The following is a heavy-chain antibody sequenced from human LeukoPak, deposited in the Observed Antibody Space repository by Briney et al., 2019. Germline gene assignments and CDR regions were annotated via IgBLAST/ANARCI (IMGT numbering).Heavy chain of an antibody. CDR3: APGPDYDILTGYWY. CDR1: GYTFTSYA. J-gene: IGHJ4*02. CDR2: IIPILGIA. V-gene: IGHV1-69*04. D-gene: IGHD3-9*01. Sequence: GASVKVSCKASGYTFTSYAISWVRQAPGQGLEWMGRIIPILGIANYAQKFQGRVTITADKSTSTAYMELSSLRSEDTAVYYCAPGPDYDILTGYWYWGQGTLVTVSS.